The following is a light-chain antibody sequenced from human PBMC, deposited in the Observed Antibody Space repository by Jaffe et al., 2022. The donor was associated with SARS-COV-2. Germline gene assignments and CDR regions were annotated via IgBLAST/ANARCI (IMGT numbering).Light chain of an antibody. V-gene: IGKV1-39*01. Sequence: DIQMTQSPSSLSASVGDRVTITCRASQNINKYLNWYKQKVGKAPKLLIYTASSSHIGVPSRFSGSGSGTDFTLTISSLEPDDFATYYCQQTYSAPLSFGGGTKVEIK. CDR2: TAS. CDR1: QNINKY. CDR3: QQTYSAPLS. J-gene: IGKJ4*01.